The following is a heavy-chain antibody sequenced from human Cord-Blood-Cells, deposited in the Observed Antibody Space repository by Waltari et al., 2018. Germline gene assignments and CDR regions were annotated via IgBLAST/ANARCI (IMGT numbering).Heavy chain of an antibody. J-gene: IGHJ4*02. V-gene: IGHV1-8*03. CDR2: MNPNSGNT. CDR3: ARGRQQLAKGDFDY. CDR1: GYTFTSSD. D-gene: IGHD6-13*01. Sequence: LKLVQSGAEVKKPGASVKVSCKASGYTFTSSDITWVRPATGQGLEWMGWMNPNSGNTGYAQKFQGRVTITRNTSISTAYMELSSLRSEDTAVYYCARGRQQLAKGDFDYWGQGTLVTVSS.